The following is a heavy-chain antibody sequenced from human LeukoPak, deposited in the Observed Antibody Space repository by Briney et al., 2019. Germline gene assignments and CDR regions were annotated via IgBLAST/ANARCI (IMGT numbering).Heavy chain of an antibody. V-gene: IGHV3-21*01. J-gene: IGHJ6*04. CDR2: ISSSSSYI. CDR1: GFTFSSYS. D-gene: IGHD3-22*01. CDR3: ASLGVSSGPDLDV. Sequence: PGGSLRLSCAASGFTFSSYSMNWVRQAPGKGREWVSSISSSSSYIYYADSVKGRFTISRDNAKNSLYLQMNSLRAEDTAVYYCASLGVSSGPDLDVWGKGTTVTVSS.